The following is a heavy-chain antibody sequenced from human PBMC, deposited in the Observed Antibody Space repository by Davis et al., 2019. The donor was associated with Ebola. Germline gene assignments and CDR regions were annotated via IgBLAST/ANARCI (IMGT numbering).Heavy chain of an antibody. CDR2: IGWNSYDI. J-gene: IGHJ4*02. CDR1: GFRFDDYA. V-gene: IGHV3-9*01. Sequence: SLKISCAASGFRFDDYAMHWVRQVPGKGLEWVSGIGWNSYDIHYGDSVKGRFTIFRDNAKNSLYLQMNSLRDEDTAVYYCARSGYSYGYATTQGDYWGQGTLVTVSS. CDR3: ARSGYSYGYATTQGDY. D-gene: IGHD5-18*01.